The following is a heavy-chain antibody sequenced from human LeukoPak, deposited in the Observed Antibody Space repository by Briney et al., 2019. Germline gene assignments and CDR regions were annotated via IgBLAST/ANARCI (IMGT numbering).Heavy chain of an antibody. Sequence: PGGSLRLSCAASGFTFSSYWMSWVRQAPGKGLEWVANIKQDGSEKYYVDSVKGRFTISRDNAKNSLYLQMNSLRAEDTAVYYCARAFNYYDSSGYYSPGYWGQGTLVTVSS. CDR1: GFTFSSYW. J-gene: IGHJ4*02. D-gene: IGHD3-22*01. V-gene: IGHV3-7*01. CDR2: IKQDGSEK. CDR3: ARAFNYYDSSGYYSPGY.